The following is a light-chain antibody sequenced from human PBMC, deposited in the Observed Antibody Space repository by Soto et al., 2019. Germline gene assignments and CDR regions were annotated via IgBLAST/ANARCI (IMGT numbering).Light chain of an antibody. CDR1: SSDVGNYNL. V-gene: IGLV2-23*01. Sequence: QSALTQPAPVSGSPGQSITISCTGTSSDVGNYNLVSWYQQHPGKAPKLMMYEGTERPSGVSNRFSGSKSGNTASLTISGLQAEDEADYYCCSYAGGGTYVFGTGTKLTVL. J-gene: IGLJ1*01. CDR2: EGT. CDR3: CSYAGGGTYV.